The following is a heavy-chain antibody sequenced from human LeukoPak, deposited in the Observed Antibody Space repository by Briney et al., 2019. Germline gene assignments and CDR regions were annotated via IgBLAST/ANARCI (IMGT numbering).Heavy chain of an antibody. Sequence: GGSLRLSCAASGFTFSGSALHWVRQASGKGLEWVGRIRSTANGYATAYAASVKGRFTISRDDSKNTAYLQMDSLKTEDTAVYYCAREDIKGSSWYDAFDIWGQGAMVTVSS. CDR2: IRSTANGYAT. CDR3: AREDIKGSSWYDAFDI. J-gene: IGHJ3*02. D-gene: IGHD6-13*01. V-gene: IGHV3-73*01. CDR1: GFTFSGSA.